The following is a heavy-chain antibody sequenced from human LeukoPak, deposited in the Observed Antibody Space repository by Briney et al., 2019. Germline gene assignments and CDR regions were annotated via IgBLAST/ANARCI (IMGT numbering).Heavy chain of an antibody. CDR3: ARDLSIVGATS. V-gene: IGHV3-7*01. Sequence: GGSLRLSCAASGFTFSTYWMSWVRQAPGKGLEWVANINQDGSQKRYVDSVQGRFTISRDNTKNSLYLQMNSLRAEDTAVYYCARDLSIVGATSWGQGTLVTVSS. CDR2: INQDGSQK. J-gene: IGHJ4*02. CDR1: GFTFSTYW. D-gene: IGHD1-26*01.